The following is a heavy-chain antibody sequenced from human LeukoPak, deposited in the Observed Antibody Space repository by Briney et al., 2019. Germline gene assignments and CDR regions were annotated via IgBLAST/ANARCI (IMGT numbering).Heavy chain of an antibody. Sequence: PGGSLRLSCAASGFTFSSYSMNWVRQAPGKGLEWISYIDTSSNYIYYADSVKGRFTISRDNAENTLYLQMNSLRAEDTAIYYCARGKGGSGYSIDYWGQGTLVTVSS. V-gene: IGHV3-21*05. CDR1: GFTFSSYS. J-gene: IGHJ4*02. D-gene: IGHD3-3*01. CDR2: IDTSSNYI. CDR3: ARGKGGSGYSIDY.